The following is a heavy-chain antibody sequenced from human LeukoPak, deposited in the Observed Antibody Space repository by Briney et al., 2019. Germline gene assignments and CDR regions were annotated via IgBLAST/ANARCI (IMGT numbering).Heavy chain of an antibody. CDR1: GCTFSSYG. D-gene: IGHD3-9*01. CDR2: IRYDGSNK. CDR3: AKVLYDILTGYPTGFDP. V-gene: IGHV3-30*02. J-gene: IGHJ5*02. Sequence: GGSLRLSCAASGCTFSSYGMHWVRQAPGKGLEWVAFIRYDGSNKYYADSVKGRFTISRDNSKNTLYLQMNSLRAEDTAVYYCAKVLYDILTGYPTGFDPWGQGTLVTVSS.